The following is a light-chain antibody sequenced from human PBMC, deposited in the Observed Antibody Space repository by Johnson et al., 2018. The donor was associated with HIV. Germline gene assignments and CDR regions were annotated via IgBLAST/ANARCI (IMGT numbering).Light chain of an antibody. J-gene: IGLJ1*01. Sequence: QSMLTQSPSVSAAPGQKVTISCSGSSSNIGNNYVSWYQQLPGTAPTLLIYANNKRPSGIPDRFSGSKSGPSATLGITGLQTGDEADYYCGTWDNSLSTGGGFGTGTKVTVL. CDR1: SSNIGNNY. V-gene: IGLV1-51*02. CDR2: ANN. CDR3: GTWDNSLSTGGG.